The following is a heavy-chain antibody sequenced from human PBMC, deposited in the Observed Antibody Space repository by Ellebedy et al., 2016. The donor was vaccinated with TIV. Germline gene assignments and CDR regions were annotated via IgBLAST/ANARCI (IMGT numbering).Heavy chain of an antibody. J-gene: IGHJ3*02. D-gene: IGHD3-10*01. CDR1: GFTFDDYA. V-gene: IGHV3-9*01. CDR3: AKDIGYYGSGSYNVAFDI. CDR2: ISWNSGSI. Sequence: SLKISCAASGFTFDDYAMHWVRQAPGKGLEWVSGISWNSGSIGYADSVKGRFTISRDNAKNSLYLQMNSLRAEDTALYYCAKDIGYYGSGSYNVAFDIWGQGTMVTVSS.